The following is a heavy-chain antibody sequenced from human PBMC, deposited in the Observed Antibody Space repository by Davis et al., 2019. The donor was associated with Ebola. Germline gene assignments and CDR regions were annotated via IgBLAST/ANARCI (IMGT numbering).Heavy chain of an antibody. CDR2: LGTSADT. D-gene: IGHD1-26*01. CDR3: AKDTSNIWFDI. CDR1: GFIFSRYV. V-gene: IGHV3-23*01. J-gene: IGHJ3*02. Sequence: ESLKISCAASGFIFSRYVMSWVRQAPGKGLEWVSTLGTSADTYYADSVKGRFTISRDTSKNTLYLQMNGLRVEDTAIYYCAKDTSNIWFDIWGQGTMVTVSS.